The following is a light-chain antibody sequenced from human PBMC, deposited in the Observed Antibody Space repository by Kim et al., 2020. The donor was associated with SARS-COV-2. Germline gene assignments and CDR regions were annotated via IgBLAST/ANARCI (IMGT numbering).Light chain of an antibody. CDR1: QSVSSY. J-gene: IGKJ3*01. Sequence: SPGERATLPCRASQSVSSYLAWYQQKPGQAPRLLIYDASNRATGIPARFSGSWSGTDFTLTISSLEPEDFAVYYCQQRSNWPPFTFGPGTKVDIK. CDR3: QQRSNWPPFT. V-gene: IGKV3-11*01. CDR2: DAS.